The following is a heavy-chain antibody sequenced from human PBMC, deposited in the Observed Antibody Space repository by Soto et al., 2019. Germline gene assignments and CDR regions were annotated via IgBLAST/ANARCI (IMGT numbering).Heavy chain of an antibody. J-gene: IGHJ4*02. CDR2: ISAYNGNT. Sequence: ASVKGSCKASGYTFTGDGIGWVRQAPGQGLEWMGWISAYNGNTNYAQKLQGRVTMTTDTSTSTAYMELRSLRSDDTAVYYCARDRLPSQGQWLVDFDSWGQGTLVTVSS. D-gene: IGHD6-19*01. CDR1: GYTFTGDG. CDR3: ARDRLPSQGQWLVDFDS. V-gene: IGHV1-18*01.